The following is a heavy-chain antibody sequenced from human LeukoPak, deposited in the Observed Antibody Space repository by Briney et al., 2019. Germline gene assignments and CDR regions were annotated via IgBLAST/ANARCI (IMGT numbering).Heavy chain of an antibody. J-gene: IGHJ5*02. CDR1: GGTFSSYA. V-gene: IGHV1-69*13. Sequence: GASVKVSCKASGGTFSSYAISWVRQAPGQGLEWMGGIIPIFGTANYAQKFQGRVTITADESTSTAYMELSSLRSEDTAVYYCASCSGGSCYSGDTWFDPWGQGTLDTVSS. D-gene: IGHD2-15*01. CDR3: ASCSGGSCYSGDTWFDP. CDR2: IIPIFGTA.